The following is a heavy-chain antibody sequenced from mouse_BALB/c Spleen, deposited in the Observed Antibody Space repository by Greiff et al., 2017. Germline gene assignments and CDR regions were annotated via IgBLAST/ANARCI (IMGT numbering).Heavy chain of an antibody. J-gene: IGHJ3*01. Sequence: EVHLVESGGGLVKPGGSLKLSCAASGFTFSDYYMYWVRQTPEKRLEWVATISDGGSYTYYPDSVKGRFTISRDNAKNNLYLQMSSLKSEDTAMYYCARGWVFAYWGQGTLVTVSA. V-gene: IGHV5-4*02. CDR2: ISDGGSYT. CDR1: GFTFSDYY. D-gene: IGHD4-1*01. CDR3: ARGWVFAY.